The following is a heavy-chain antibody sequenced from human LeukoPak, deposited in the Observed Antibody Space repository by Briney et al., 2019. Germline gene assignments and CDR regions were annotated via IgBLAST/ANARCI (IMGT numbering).Heavy chain of an antibody. D-gene: IGHD4-17*01. CDR2: IKQDGSEK. J-gene: IGHJ6*03. CDR1: GFTFSSYW. V-gene: IGHV3-7*01. Sequence: GGSLRLSCAASGFTFSSYWMSWVRQAPGKGLEWVANIKQDGSEKYYVDSVKGRFTISRDNAKNSLYLQMNSLRAEDTAVYYCASGVYGDYSTYYYYYYMDVWGKGTTVTVSS. CDR3: ASGVYGDYSTYYYYYYMDV.